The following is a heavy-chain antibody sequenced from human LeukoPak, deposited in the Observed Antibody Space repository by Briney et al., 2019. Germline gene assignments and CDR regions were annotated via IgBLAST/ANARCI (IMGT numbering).Heavy chain of an antibody. CDR2: IHYSGST. Sequence: SDTLSLTCAVSGYSISSSNWWGWIRQPPGRGLEWIGYIHYSGSTDYNPSLKSRVTMSVDTSKNQFSLKLSSVTAADTGLYFCARGPSSGSGSSYFDSWGQGILVTVSS. CDR1: GYSISSSNW. D-gene: IGHD3-10*01. V-gene: IGHV4-28*03. CDR3: ARGPSSGSGSSYFDS. J-gene: IGHJ4*02.